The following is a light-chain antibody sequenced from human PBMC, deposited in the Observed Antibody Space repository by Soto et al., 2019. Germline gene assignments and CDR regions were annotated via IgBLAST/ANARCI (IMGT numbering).Light chain of an antibody. CDR2: GAS. CDR1: QSVPNNY. Sequence: IVLTQSPGTLSLSPGERATLSCRASQSVPNNYLAWYQQKPGQAPRFVIYGASTRASGIPDRFSGGGSATAFTLTISRLDPEDFAVYYCQQFGSYPLPVARGTKVDSK. V-gene: IGKV3-20*01. J-gene: IGKJ4*01. CDR3: QQFGSYPLP.